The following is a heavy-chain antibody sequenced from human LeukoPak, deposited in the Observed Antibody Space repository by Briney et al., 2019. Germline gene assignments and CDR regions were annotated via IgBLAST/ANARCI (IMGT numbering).Heavy chain of an antibody. J-gene: IGHJ4*02. CDR3: ARVHYYGSGSYYNQFDY. CDR1: GYSFTGHY. V-gene: IGHV1-18*04. Sequence: ASVKVSCKSSGYSFTGHYMHWVRQAPGQGLEWMGWISAYNGNTNYAQKLQGRVTMTTDTSTSTAYMELRSLRSDDTAVYYCARVHYYGSGSYYNQFDYWGQGTLVTVSS. CDR2: ISAYNGNT. D-gene: IGHD3-10*01.